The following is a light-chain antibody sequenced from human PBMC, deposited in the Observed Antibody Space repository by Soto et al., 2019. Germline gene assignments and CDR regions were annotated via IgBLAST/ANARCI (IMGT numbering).Light chain of an antibody. J-gene: IGKJ4*01. CDR1: QSVDNY. CDR3: QQYDDWLRLT. CDR2: GAS. V-gene: IGKV3-15*01. Sequence: EIVLTQSPATLSLSPGERATLSCRASQSVDNYLDWYQQKPGQAPRLLIYGASTRATGIPARFSGSGSGTEFTLTISSLQSEDFAVYFCQQYDDWLRLTFGGGTKVDIK.